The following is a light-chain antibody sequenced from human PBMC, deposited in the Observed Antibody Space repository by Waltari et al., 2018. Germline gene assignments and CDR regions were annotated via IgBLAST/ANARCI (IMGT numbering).Light chain of an antibody. CDR1: RSDVGASNP. V-gene: IGLV2-23*02. J-gene: IGLJ3*02. CDR3: CSYAGRSTLV. Sequence: QSALTQPAPVSGSPGQSVPISCTGTRSDVGASNPISWYQQHPGKAPTLMIYEVNKRPSGVSNRFSGSKSDNTASLTISGLQAEDEADYYCCSYAGRSTLVFGGGTNLTVL. CDR2: EVN.